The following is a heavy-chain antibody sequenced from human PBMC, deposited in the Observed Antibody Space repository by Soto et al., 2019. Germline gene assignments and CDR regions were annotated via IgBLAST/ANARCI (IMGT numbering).Heavy chain of an antibody. CDR3: TTDRATVSTGFDY. V-gene: IGHV3-15*01. CDR2: IKTNADGGTR. J-gene: IGHJ4*02. D-gene: IGHD4-17*01. CDR1: GFTFSNAW. Sequence: EVQVVESGGDLVKPGGSLRLSCEASGFTFSNAWMSWVRQAPGKGLEWVGRIKTNADGGTRDYAAPVKGRFTISRDDLRTTVYLQMSSLRTEDTAVYYCTTDRATVSTGFDYWGQGTLVTVSS.